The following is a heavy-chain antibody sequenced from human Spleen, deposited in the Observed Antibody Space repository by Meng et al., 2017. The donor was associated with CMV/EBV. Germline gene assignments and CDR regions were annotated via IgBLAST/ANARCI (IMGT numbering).Heavy chain of an antibody. CDR3: ARGRIAAWYYYYGMDV. CDR1: GGSFSGYY. CDR2: INHSGST. V-gene: IGHV4-34*01. J-gene: IGHJ6*02. D-gene: IGHD6-13*01. Sequence: SETLSLTCAVYGGSFSGYYWSWIRQPPGKGLEWIGEINHSGSTNYNPSLKSRVTISVDTSKNQFSLKLSSVTAADTAVYYCARGRIAAWYYYYGMDVWRQGTTVTVSS.